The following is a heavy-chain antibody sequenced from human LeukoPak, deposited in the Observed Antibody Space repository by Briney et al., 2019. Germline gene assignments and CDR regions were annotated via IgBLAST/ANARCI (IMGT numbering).Heavy chain of an antibody. CDR1: GGSISSSTYY. Sequence: PSETLSLTCTASGGSISSSTYYWGWIRQPPGRGLEWIGTIYYRGSTYYNPSLKSRVTISVDTSNNQFSLRLSSVTAADTAVYYCAILGTGSSWGQGTLVAVSS. CDR3: AILGTGSS. V-gene: IGHV4-39*01. J-gene: IGHJ5*02. CDR2: IYYRGST. D-gene: IGHD3-10*01.